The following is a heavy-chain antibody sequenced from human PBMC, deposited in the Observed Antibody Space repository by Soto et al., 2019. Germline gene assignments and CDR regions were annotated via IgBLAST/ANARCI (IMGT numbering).Heavy chain of an antibody. CDR1: GFTFSSYA. CDR3: ARDPPHHPIGVVPAAHEDNWFDP. J-gene: IGHJ5*02. D-gene: IGHD2-2*01. V-gene: IGHV3-30-3*01. Sequence: QVQLVESGGGVVQPGRSLRLSCAASGFTFSSYAMHWVRQAPGKGLEWVAVISYDGSNKYYADSVKGRFTISRDNSKNTLYLQMNSLRAEDTAVYYCARDPPHHPIGVVPAAHEDNWFDPWGQGTLVTVSS. CDR2: ISYDGSNK.